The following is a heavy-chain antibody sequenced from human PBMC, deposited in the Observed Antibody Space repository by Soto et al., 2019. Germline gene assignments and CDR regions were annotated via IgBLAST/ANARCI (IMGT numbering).Heavy chain of an antibody. J-gene: IGHJ4*02. D-gene: IGHD3-10*01. Sequence: EVQLLESGGGLVQPGGSLRLSCAASGFTFNNYAMTWVRHAPGKGLEWVSAISGGGDTTSYADSVKGRFTVSRDGSKNTLYLQMSSLRAEDTALYYCAKGRGGSGSLTPRVDFWGQGNLGTVSS. V-gene: IGHV3-23*01. CDR2: ISGGGDTT. CDR1: GFTFNNYA. CDR3: AKGRGGSGSLTPRVDF.